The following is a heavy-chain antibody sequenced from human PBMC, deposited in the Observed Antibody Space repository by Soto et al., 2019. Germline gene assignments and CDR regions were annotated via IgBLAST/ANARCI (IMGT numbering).Heavy chain of an antibody. CDR1: VGSVSGYF. Sequence: SETLSLTCTVSVGSVSGYFWSWIRQAPGREPELIAYIHYTGSTYYNPSLKSRVTISIDTSRNQFSLKVRSVNAADTAVYYCAKVGRIAAAGTWFDPWGQGILVTVSS. CDR3: AKVGRIAAAGTWFDP. CDR2: IHYTGST. J-gene: IGHJ5*02. D-gene: IGHD6-13*01. V-gene: IGHV4-59*02.